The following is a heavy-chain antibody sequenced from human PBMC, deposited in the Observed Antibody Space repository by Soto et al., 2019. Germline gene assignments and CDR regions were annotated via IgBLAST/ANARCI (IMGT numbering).Heavy chain of an antibody. Sequence: PGGSLRLSCAASGFTFNNYGMTWVRQAPGKGLEWVSAMSGSGGRTNYADSVKGRFTVSRDTSKNTLYLQMNSLRADDTAEYYCARLKSSTQWLSTWGTLDTFGQGTMVTVSS. CDR1: GFTFNNYG. V-gene: IGHV3-23*01. D-gene: IGHD6-19*01. J-gene: IGHJ3*02. CDR2: MSGSGGRT. CDR3: ARLKSSTQWLSTWGTLDT.